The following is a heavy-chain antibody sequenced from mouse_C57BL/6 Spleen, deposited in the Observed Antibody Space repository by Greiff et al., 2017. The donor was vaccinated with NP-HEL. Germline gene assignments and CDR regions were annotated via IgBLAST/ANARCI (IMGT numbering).Heavy chain of an antibody. Sequence: EVKVVESGGGLVKPGGSLKLSCAASGFTFSSYAMSWVRQTPEKRLEWVATISDGGSYTYYPDNVKGRFTISRDNAKNNLYLQMSHLKSEDTAMYYCARSDYYGSSYEYYFDYWGQGTTLTVSS. CDR2: ISDGGSYT. V-gene: IGHV5-4*03. CDR3: ARSDYYGSSYEYYFDY. CDR1: GFTFSSYA. J-gene: IGHJ2*01. D-gene: IGHD1-1*01.